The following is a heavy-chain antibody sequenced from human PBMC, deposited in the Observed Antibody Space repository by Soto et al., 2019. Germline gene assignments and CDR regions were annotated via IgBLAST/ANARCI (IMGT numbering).Heavy chain of an antibody. CDR3: AKAAIPRNGVGDYFDF. V-gene: IGHV3-23*01. J-gene: IGHJ4*02. CDR1: GFIFSHFA. CDR2: IGGAGDDI. D-gene: IGHD3-10*01. Sequence: LESGGDLVQPGGSLRLSCEPSGFIFSHFAMSWVRQAPGKGLEWVSGIGGAGDDINYADSVKGRFTISRDNSKNILYLQRSSLKAEDRAVYSGAKAAIPRNGVGDYFDFGGQGPLVPVPS.